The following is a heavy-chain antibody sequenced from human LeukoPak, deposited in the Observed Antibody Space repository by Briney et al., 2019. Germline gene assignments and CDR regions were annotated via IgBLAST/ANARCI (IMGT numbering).Heavy chain of an antibody. V-gene: IGHV3-7*01. CDR3: ASDRAFSQFDY. Sequence: GGSLRLSCGASGFSFSTYWMDWVRQAPGEGLEWVAGIKEDGSRADYVDSVRGRFTVSRDNTKNSLFLQMNSLRVNDTAVYYCASDRAFSQFDYWGQGTLVTVSS. CDR1: GFSFSTYW. J-gene: IGHJ4*02. CDR2: IKEDGSRA. D-gene: IGHD3-10*01.